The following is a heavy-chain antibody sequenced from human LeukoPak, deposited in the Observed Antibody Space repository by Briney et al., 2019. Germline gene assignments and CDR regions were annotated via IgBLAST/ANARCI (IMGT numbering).Heavy chain of an antibody. V-gene: IGHV3-23*01. Sequence: GGSLRLSCAASGFTFSSYAMSWVRQAPGKGLEWVAAISGSGGSTYYADSVKGRSTISRDNSKNTLYLQMNSLRAEDTAVYYCAKVGIVVVVAASPHFDYWGQGTLVTVSS. CDR2: ISGSGGST. D-gene: IGHD2-15*01. CDR1: GFTFSSYA. CDR3: AKVGIVVVVAASPHFDY. J-gene: IGHJ4*02.